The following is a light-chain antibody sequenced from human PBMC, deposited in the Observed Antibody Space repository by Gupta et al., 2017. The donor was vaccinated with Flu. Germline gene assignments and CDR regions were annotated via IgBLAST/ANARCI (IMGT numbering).Light chain of an antibody. CDR3: VAWDDSLSGVF. V-gene: IGLV1-47*01. CDR2: RND. Sequence: QSVLTQPPSASGTPGQRVNISCSGGKSNIGTNYVYWYQQFPGTAPKLLIYRNDQRPSGVPDRFSGSQSGTSASLAISGLRPEDEADYYCVAWDDSLSGVFFGGGTKVTVL. J-gene: IGLJ2*01. CDR1: KSNIGTNY.